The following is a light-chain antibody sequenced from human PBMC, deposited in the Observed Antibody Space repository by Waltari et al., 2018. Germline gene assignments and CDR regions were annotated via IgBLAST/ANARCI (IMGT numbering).Light chain of an antibody. CDR3: CSYAGSSTLV. Sequence: QSALTQPASVSGSPGQSITISCTGTSSDVGSYNLVSWYQQHPGKAPKLMIYEVSKRPSGVSKRFSGSESGNTASLTISGLQAEDEADYYCCSYAGSSTLVFGGGTKLTVL. CDR1: SSDVGSYNL. CDR2: EVS. V-gene: IGLV2-23*02. J-gene: IGLJ3*02.